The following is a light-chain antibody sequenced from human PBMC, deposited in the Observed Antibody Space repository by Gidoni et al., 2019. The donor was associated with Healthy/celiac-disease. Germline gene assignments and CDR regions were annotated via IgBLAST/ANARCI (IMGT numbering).Light chain of an antibody. Sequence: YELTQPSSVSVSPGQTARITCSGDVLAKKYARWFQQKPGQAPVLVIYKDSERPSGIPERFSGSSSGTTVTLTISGAQVEDEADYYCYSAADNNQRVFGGGTKLTVL. J-gene: IGLJ3*02. V-gene: IGLV3-27*01. CDR2: KDS. CDR3: YSAADNNQRV. CDR1: VLAKKY.